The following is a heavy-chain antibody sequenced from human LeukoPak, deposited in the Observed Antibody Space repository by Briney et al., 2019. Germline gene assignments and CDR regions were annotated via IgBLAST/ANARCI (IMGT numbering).Heavy chain of an antibody. CDR2: IRGSGDYT. V-gene: IGHV3-23*01. D-gene: IGHD3-16*01. CDR3: AKSRPSYGDAFDI. J-gene: IGHJ3*02. Sequence: GGSLRLSCAASGFTVSSNYMSWVRQAPGKGLEWVSAIRGSGDYTNYAESVKGRFTISRDNSKNTLYLQMNSLRAEDTAVYYCAKSRPSYGDAFDIWGPGTMVTVSS. CDR1: GFTVSSNY.